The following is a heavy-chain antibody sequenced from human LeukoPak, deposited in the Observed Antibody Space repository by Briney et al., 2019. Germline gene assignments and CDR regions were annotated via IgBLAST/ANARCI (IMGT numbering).Heavy chain of an antibody. CDR1: GGSISSYY. Sequence: SETLSLTCTVSGGSISSYYWSWIRQPPGKGLEWIGYIHYSGNTNYNPSLKSRVTISRDTSKNQFSLKLTSVTTADTAVYYCARAGGVKTAALDLDYWGQGTLVTVSS. V-gene: IGHV4-59*01. CDR3: ARAGGVKTAALDLDY. D-gene: IGHD6-25*01. CDR2: IHYSGNT. J-gene: IGHJ4*02.